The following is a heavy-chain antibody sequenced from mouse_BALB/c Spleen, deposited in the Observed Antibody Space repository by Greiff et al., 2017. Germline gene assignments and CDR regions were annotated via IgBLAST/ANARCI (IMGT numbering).Heavy chain of an antibody. D-gene: IGHD2-4*01. CDR3: ARPSQSTMITTNAMDY. V-gene: IGHV2-2*02. CDR1: GFSLTSYG. Sequence: LVESGPGLVQPSQSLSITCTVSGFSLTSYGVHWVRQSPGKGLEWLGVIWSGGSTDYNAAFISRLSISKDNSKSQVFFKMNSLQANDTAIYYCARPSQSTMITTNAMDYWGQGTSVTVSS. CDR2: IWSGGST. J-gene: IGHJ4*01.